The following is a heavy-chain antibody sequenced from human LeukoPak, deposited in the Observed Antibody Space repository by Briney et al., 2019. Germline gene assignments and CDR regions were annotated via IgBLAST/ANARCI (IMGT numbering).Heavy chain of an antibody. CDR3: AKEDHYGDDGDAFDV. CDR2: ISSASNTI. V-gene: IGHV3-48*03. CDR1: GFTFSSYE. J-gene: IGHJ3*01. Sequence: GGSLRLSCAASGFTFSSYEMNWVRQAPGKGLEWVSYISSASNTIYYADSVKGRFSISRDNAKNSLYLQMNSLRAEDTAVYYCAKEDHYGDDGDAFDVWGRGTMVTVSS. D-gene: IGHD4/OR15-4a*01.